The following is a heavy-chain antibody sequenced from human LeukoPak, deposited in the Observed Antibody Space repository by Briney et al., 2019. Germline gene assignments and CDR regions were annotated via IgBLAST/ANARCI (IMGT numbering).Heavy chain of an antibody. D-gene: IGHD2-21*02. CDR1: GGSISSGGYY. Sequence: SETLSLTCTVSGGSISSGGYYWSWIRQHPGTGLEWIGYIYYSGSTYYNPSLKSRVTISVDTSKNQFSLKLSSVTAADMAVYYCARRAYCGGDCPNFDYWGQGTLVTVSS. J-gene: IGHJ4*02. CDR2: IYYSGST. CDR3: ARRAYCGGDCPNFDY. V-gene: IGHV4-31*03.